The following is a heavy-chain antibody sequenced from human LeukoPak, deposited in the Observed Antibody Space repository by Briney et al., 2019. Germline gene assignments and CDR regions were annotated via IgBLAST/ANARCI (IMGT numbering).Heavy chain of an antibody. D-gene: IGHD6-6*01. CDR3: ARGLHTRSSGRRFDVFEL. V-gene: IGHV4-34*01. CDR2: INHSGST. Sequence: SETLSLTCAVYGGSFSGYYWSWIRQPPGKGLEWIGEINHSGSTNYNPSLKSRVTISVDTSKNQFSLKLRSVTAADTAVYYCARGLHTRSSGRRFDVFELWGQGTMVIVSS. CDR1: GGSFSGYY. J-gene: IGHJ3*01.